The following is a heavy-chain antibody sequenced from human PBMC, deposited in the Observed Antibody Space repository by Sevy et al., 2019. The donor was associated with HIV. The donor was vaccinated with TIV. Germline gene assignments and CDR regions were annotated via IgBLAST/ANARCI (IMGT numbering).Heavy chain of an antibody. Sequence: GGSLRLSCAASRFTFSTYAMHWVRQAPCKGLEWVAVISYDGSTEYYADSVKGRFTISRVNSKNTLYLQLNTLRVEDTAVYYCARDSGYEPYFVVGAYWGQGTLVTVSS. D-gene: IGHD2-21*01. V-gene: IGHV3-30-3*01. CDR2: ISYDGSTE. CDR1: RFTFSTYA. CDR3: ARDSGYEPYFVVGAY. J-gene: IGHJ4*02.